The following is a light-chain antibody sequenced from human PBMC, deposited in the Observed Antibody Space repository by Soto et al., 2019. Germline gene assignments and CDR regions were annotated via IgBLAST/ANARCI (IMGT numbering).Light chain of an antibody. CDR1: SSDVGGYNY. Sequence: QLVLTQPASVSGSPGQSITISCTGTSSDVGGYNYVSWYQQNPGKAPKLMIYEVSNRPSGVSNRFSGSKSGNTASLTISGLQADDEADYYCSSYTSSSTYVFGTGTKLTVL. V-gene: IGLV2-14*01. CDR3: SSYTSSSTYV. CDR2: EVS. J-gene: IGLJ1*01.